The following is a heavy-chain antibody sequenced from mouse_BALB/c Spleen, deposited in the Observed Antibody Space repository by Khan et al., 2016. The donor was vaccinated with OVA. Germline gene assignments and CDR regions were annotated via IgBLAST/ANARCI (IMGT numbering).Heavy chain of an antibody. Sequence: VQLQQSGAELVRPGALVKLSCKASGFTIKDYYIHWVKQRPEQGLEWIGWIDPESGNTIYDPKFQGKATITADNSSNTAYIQLSHLTSKDPAVDYGARDGDVAWVAYWGQGTLVTVAA. J-gene: IGHJ3*01. D-gene: IGHD2-13*01. CDR2: IDPESGNT. CDR3: ARDGDVAWVAY. V-gene: IGHV14-1*02. CDR1: GFTIKDYY.